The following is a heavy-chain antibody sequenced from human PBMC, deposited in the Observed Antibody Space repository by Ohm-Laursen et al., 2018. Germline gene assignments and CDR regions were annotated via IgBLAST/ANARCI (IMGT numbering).Heavy chain of an antibody. CDR2: IYYSGST. CDR3: ARGPLHNWFDP. J-gene: IGHJ5*02. CDR1: GGSISSGGYY. Sequence: TLSLTCAVSGGSISSGGYYWSWIRQHPGKGLEWIGYIYYSGSTYYNPSLKSRVTISVDTSKNQFPLKLSSVTAADTAVYYCARGPLHNWFDPWGQGTLVTVSP. V-gene: IGHV4-31*11.